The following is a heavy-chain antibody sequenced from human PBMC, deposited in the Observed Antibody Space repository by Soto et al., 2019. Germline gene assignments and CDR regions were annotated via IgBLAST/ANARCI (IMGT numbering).Heavy chain of an antibody. J-gene: IGHJ5*02. CDR1: GFTFSSYA. CDR3: ARTRSSGWYGWFDP. V-gene: IGHV3-30-3*01. Sequence: QVQLVESGGGVVQPGRSLRLSCAASGFTFSSYAMHWVRQAPGKGLEWVAVISYDGSNKYYADSVKGRFTISRDNSKNTLYLQMNSLRAEDTAVYYCARTRSSGWYGWFDPGGQGTLVTVSS. CDR2: ISYDGSNK. D-gene: IGHD6-19*01.